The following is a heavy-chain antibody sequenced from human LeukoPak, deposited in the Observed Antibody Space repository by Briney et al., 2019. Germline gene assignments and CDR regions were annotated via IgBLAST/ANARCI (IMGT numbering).Heavy chain of an antibody. CDR3: AREVGIREFDY. V-gene: IGHV4-34*11. D-gene: IGHD1-26*01. Sequence: PSETLSLTCAVYGGSFSGYYWSWIRQPPGKVLEWIGYIYYSGSTNYNPSLKSRVTISVDTSKNQFSLKLSSVTAADTAVYYCAREVGIREFDYWGQGTLVTVSS. J-gene: IGHJ4*02. CDR1: GGSFSGYY. CDR2: IYYSGST.